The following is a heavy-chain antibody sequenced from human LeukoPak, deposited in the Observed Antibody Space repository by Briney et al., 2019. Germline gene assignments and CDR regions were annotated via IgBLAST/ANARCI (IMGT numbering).Heavy chain of an antibody. CDR3: AEWFSGRVNF. CDR2: IRMDARAT. Sequence: HPGVSLRLSCAGSGFTFRTNGLHWVRQAPGKGLEWGAFIRMDARATYYADSVRGPFTVSRRNYNNVMYRQMNSLRPEDTAVYYCAEWFSGRVNFWGQGTLVIVSS. CDR1: GFTFRTNG. J-gene: IGHJ4*02. D-gene: IGHD3-3*01. V-gene: IGHV3-30*02.